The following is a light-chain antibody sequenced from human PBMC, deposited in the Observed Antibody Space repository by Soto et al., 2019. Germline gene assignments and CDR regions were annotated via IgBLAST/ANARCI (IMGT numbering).Light chain of an antibody. Sequence: QSVLTQPPSVSAAPGQKVTISCSGSSSNIGNNYVSWYQQLPGTAPKLLIYENNKRPSGIPDRFSGSKSGTSATLGITGLQTGDEADYYRGTWDSSLSAGEVFGGGTQLTVL. J-gene: IGLJ2*01. CDR2: ENN. CDR1: SSNIGNNY. V-gene: IGLV1-51*02. CDR3: GTWDSSLSAGEV.